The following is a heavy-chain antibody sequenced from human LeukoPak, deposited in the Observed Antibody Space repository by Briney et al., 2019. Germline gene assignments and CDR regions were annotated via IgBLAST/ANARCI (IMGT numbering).Heavy chain of an antibody. Sequence: GESLKISSQGLGHSFTSYWIGWARQMPGKDMGWMGVIYPGDSRVRYNPSFQGQVTISVDKSTRTAYLQWVSLKASDTAMYYCACRDLSSTWSFPWGQGTLVTVSS. D-gene: IGHD6-13*01. CDR3: ACRDLSSTWSFP. V-gene: IGHV5-51*01. CDR2: IYPGDSRV. CDR1: GHSFTSYW. J-gene: IGHJ5*02.